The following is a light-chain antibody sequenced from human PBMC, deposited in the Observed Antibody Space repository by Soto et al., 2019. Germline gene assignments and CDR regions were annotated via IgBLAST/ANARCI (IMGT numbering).Light chain of an antibody. J-gene: IGKJ2*01. CDR2: LVS. CDR1: QSLLRSNGFTY. Sequence: DIVMTQSPLSLPVTPGEPASISCRSSQSLLRSNGFTYLDWYLQKPGQSPQLLIYLVSKRASGVPDRFSGSGSGADFTLTISXVEAXXXXXXXXXXXVQTPHTFGQGTKLELK. CDR3: XXXVQTPHT. V-gene: IGKV2-28*01.